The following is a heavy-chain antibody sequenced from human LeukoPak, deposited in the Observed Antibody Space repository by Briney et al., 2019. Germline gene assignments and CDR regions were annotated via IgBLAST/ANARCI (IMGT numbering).Heavy chain of an antibody. CDR2: INWNGGGT. Sequence: GGSLRLSCAASGFTFDDYGMSWVRQAPGKGLGWVSGINWNGGGTGYADSVKGRFTISRDNAKNSLYLQMNSLRAEDTALYYCARGRGFATYYFDYWGQGTLVTVSS. V-gene: IGHV3-20*04. CDR3: ARGRGFATYYFDY. CDR1: GFTFDDYG. J-gene: IGHJ4*02.